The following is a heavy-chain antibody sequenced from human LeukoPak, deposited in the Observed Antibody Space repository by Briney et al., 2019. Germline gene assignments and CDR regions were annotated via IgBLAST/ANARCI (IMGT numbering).Heavy chain of an antibody. V-gene: IGHV3-7*01. CDR2: IKQDGSEK. CDR3: ARDPGFDY. J-gene: IGHJ4*02. CDR1: GFTFRKYT. Sequence: GGSLRLSCGASGFTFRKYTIHWVRQAPGKGLEWVANIKQDGSEKYYVDSVKGRFTISRDNAKNSLYLQMNSLRAEDTAVYYCARDPGFDYWGQGTLVTVSS.